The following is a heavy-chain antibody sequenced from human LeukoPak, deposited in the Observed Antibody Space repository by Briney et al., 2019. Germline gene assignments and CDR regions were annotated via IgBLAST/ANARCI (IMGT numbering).Heavy chain of an antibody. CDR2: IDYSGST. V-gene: IGHV4-59*08. D-gene: IGHD6-19*01. J-gene: IGHJ4*02. CDR3: ASFGYSSGWYSDY. CDR1: GGSISSYY. Sequence: PSETLSLTCTVSGGSISSYYWSWIRQPPGKGLEWIGYIDYSGSTNYNPSLKSRVTISVDTSKNQFSLKLSSVTAADTAVYYCASFGYSSGWYSDYWGQGTLVTVSS.